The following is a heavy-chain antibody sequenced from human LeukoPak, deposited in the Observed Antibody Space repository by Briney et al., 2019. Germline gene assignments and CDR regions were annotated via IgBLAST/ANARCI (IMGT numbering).Heavy chain of an antibody. Sequence: GESLKISCKGSGYTFTSYWIGWARQMPGRGLEWMAIIFPGDSSTKYNPSFQGQVTISVDKSISTAYLQWSSLKASDTAMYYCARALDYRGNYYFDYWGQETLVTVSS. CDR2: IFPGDSST. D-gene: IGHD4-23*01. J-gene: IGHJ4*02. CDR3: ARALDYRGNYYFDY. V-gene: IGHV5-51*01. CDR1: GYTFTSYW.